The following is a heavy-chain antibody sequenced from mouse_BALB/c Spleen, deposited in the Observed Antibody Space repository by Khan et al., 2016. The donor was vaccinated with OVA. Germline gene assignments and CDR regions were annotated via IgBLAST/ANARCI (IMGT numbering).Heavy chain of an antibody. V-gene: IGHV5-9-3*01. D-gene: IGHD2-2*01. J-gene: IGHJ4*01. Sequence: EVELVESGGGVVKPGGSLKLSCSASGFTFSSFAMSWVRQTPEKRLEWVATISSGGHYTFYPDSVKGRFTISRDSARNTLYLQMRRLRSEGTAMYDCARSLVYYYAMDYWGQGTSVTVSS. CDR1: GFTFSSFA. CDR3: ARSLVYYYAMDY. CDR2: ISSGGHYT.